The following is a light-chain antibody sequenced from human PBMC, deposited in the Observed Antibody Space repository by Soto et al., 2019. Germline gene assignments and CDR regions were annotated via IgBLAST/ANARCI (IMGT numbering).Light chain of an antibody. V-gene: IGLV2-14*01. CDR1: SSDVGGYNF. CDR3: NSYSTSSPVV. J-gene: IGLJ2*01. Sequence: QSALTQPASVSGSPGQSITISCTGTSSDVGGYNFVSWYQQHPGKAPKLMIYEVSNRPSGVSNRFSGSKSGHTASLTISGLLAEDEADYYCNSYSTSSPVVFGGGTKVTVL. CDR2: EVS.